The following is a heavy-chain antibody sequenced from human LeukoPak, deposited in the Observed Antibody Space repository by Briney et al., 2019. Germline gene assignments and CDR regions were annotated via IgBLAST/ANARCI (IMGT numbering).Heavy chain of an antibody. CDR3: ARNPETYCSGGSCSSVEIDY. Sequence: GGSLRLSCAASGFTFNSYAMHWVRQAPGKGLEWVAVISYDGSNKYYADSVKGRFTVSRDNSKNTLYLQMNSLRAEDTAVYYCARNPETYCSGGSCSSVEIDYWGQGTLVTVSS. CDR2: ISYDGSNK. CDR1: GFTFNSYA. D-gene: IGHD2-15*01. V-gene: IGHV3-30*04. J-gene: IGHJ4*02.